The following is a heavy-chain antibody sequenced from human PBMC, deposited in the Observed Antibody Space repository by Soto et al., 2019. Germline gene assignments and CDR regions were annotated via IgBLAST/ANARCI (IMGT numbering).Heavy chain of an antibody. V-gene: IGHV1-69*04. CDR3: ARHPLSYGDYGPADYYFDY. D-gene: IGHD4-17*01. J-gene: IGHJ4*02. CDR1: GYTFTSYG. Sequence: GASVKVSCKASGYTFTSYGISWVRQAPGQGLEWMGRIIPILGIANYAQKFQGRVTITADKSTSTAYMELSSLRSEDTAVYYCARHPLSYGDYGPADYYFDYWGQGTLVTVSS. CDR2: IIPILGIA.